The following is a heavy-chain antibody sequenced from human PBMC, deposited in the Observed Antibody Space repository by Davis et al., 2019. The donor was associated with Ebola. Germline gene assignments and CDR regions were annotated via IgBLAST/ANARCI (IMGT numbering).Heavy chain of an antibody. Sequence: PGGSLRLSCAASGFTFSSFGMHWVRQAPGKGLVWVAVIWYDGSIQYYEDSVKGRFTISRDNSKNTLFLQMDPLRAEDPAVYYWARDNWNRPVFYDGFDLWGQGTMVTVSS. CDR1: GFTFSSFG. CDR3: ARDNWNRPVFYDGFDL. J-gene: IGHJ3*01. D-gene: IGHD1-20*01. CDR2: IWYDGSIQ. V-gene: IGHV3-33*01.